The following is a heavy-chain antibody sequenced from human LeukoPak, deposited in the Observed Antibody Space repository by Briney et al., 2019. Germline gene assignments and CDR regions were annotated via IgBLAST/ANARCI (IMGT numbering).Heavy chain of an antibody. Sequence: PGGSLRLSCAASGFTFSNAWMAWVRQAPGKGLVFVGRIRNKSDGGTADSADPLKDRFTISRDDSTNTLYLQMNSLETEDTAVYYCTTWGGSFSRYWGQGTLVTVSS. CDR2: IRNKSDGGTA. J-gene: IGHJ4*02. D-gene: IGHD1-26*01. CDR3: TTWGGSFSRY. V-gene: IGHV3-15*01. CDR1: GFTFSNAW.